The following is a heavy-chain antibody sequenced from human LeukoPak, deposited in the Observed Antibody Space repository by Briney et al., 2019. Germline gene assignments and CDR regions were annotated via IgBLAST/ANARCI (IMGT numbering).Heavy chain of an antibody. V-gene: IGHV1-18*01. J-gene: IGHJ4*02. CDR2: ISAYNGNT. Sequence: ASVKVSCKASGGTFSSYAISWVRQAPGQGLEWMGWISAYNGNTNYAQKLQGRVTMTTDTSTSTAYMELRSLRADDTAVYFCAKVSYHYYGSGSFVLDYWGQGTLVTVSS. D-gene: IGHD3-10*01. CDR1: GGTFSSYA. CDR3: AKVSYHYYGSGSFVLDY.